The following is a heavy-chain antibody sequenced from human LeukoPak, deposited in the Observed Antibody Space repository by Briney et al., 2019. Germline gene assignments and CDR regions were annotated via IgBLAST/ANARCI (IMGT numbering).Heavy chain of an antibody. CDR1: KFTFRNYD. J-gene: IGHJ4*02. D-gene: IGHD2-15*01. CDR2: IFASGGTT. CDR3: AKRQCSGFNCAFFDY. Sequence: PGGSLRLSCAASKFTFRNYDMSWVRQAPGKGLEWVSAIFASGGTTYYADSVKGRFTISRDISKNTLSLQMNSLGAEDTAVYYCAKRQCSGFNCAFFDYWGQGTLVTVSS. V-gene: IGHV3-23*01.